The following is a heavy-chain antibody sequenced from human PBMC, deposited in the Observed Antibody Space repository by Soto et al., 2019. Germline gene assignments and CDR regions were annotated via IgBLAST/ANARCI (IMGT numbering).Heavy chain of an antibody. D-gene: IGHD5-18*01. V-gene: IGHV3-21*01. CDR3: ARDQPGYSYGYGLGY. CDR1: GFTFSSYS. J-gene: IGHJ4*02. Sequence: PGGSLRLSCAASGFTFSSYSMNWVRQAPGKGLGWVSSISSSSSYIYYADSVKGRFTISRDNAKNSLYLQMNSLRAEDTAVYYCARDQPGYSYGYGLGYRGQGTLVTVSS. CDR2: ISSSSSYI.